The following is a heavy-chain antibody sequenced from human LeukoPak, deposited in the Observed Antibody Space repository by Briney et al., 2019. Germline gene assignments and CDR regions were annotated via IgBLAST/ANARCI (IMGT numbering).Heavy chain of an antibody. Sequence: GRSLRLSCAASGFTFDNYAKHWVRQAPGKGLEWASGIAWNSGNTGFEDSVKGRFTISRDNAANSLYLQMNSLTPEDTAFYFCAKDMNSYGSGSSYNPWGPFDSWGQGTLVTVSS. CDR1: GFTFDNYA. CDR2: IAWNSGNT. CDR3: AKDMNSYGSGSSYNPWGPFDS. V-gene: IGHV3-9*01. D-gene: IGHD3-10*01. J-gene: IGHJ4*02.